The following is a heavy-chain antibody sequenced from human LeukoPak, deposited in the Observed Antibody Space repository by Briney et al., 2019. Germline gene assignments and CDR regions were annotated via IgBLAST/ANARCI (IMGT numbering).Heavy chain of an antibody. CDR3: ARGSGSYYIYYYYYGMDV. D-gene: IGHD3-10*01. J-gene: IGHJ6*02. V-gene: IGHV4-34*01. CDR1: GGSISSYY. CDR2: INHSGST. Sequence: SETLSLTCTVSGGSISSYYWSWIRQPPGKGLEWLGEINHSGSTNYNPSLKSRVTISVDTSKNQFSLKLSSVTAADTAVYYCARGSGSYYIYYYYYGMDVWGQGTTVTVSS.